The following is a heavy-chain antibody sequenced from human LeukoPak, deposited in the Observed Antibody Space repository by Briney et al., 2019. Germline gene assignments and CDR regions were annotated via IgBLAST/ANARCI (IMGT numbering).Heavy chain of an antibody. CDR2: VSNSGDYT. Sequence: PGGSLRLSCAASGSTFSTYAMSWVRQAPGKGLEWVSTVSNSGDYTYYADSVKGRFTISRDNAKNSLYLQMNSLRVEDTAVYYCARDRGAVTGQYFDYWGQGTLVTVSS. CDR1: GSTFSTYA. J-gene: IGHJ4*02. V-gene: IGHV3-21*04. D-gene: IGHD6-19*01. CDR3: ARDRGAVTGQYFDY.